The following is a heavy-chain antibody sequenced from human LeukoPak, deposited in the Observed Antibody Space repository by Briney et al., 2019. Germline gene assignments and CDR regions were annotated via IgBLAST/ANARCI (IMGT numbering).Heavy chain of an antibody. CDR1: GFTFSSYW. J-gene: IGHJ3*02. CDR3: AGSYYDILTGPSGDAFDI. D-gene: IGHD3-9*01. V-gene: IGHV3-53*01. CDR2: IYSGGST. Sequence: GGSLRLSCAASGFTFSSYWMSWVRQAPGKGLEWVSVIYSGGSTYYADSVKGRFTISRDNSKNTLYLQMNSLRAEDTAVYYCAGSYYDILTGPSGDAFDIWGQGTMVTVS.